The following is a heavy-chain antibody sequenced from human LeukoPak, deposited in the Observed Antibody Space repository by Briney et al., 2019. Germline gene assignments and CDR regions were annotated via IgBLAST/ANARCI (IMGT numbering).Heavy chain of an antibody. CDR1: GFTVSSNC. J-gene: IGHJ4*02. CDR2: IYSGGST. V-gene: IGHV3-53*01. CDR3: ARDRAVAGTYFDY. Sequence: PGGSLRLSCAASGFTVSSNCMSWVRQAPGKGLEWVSVIYSGGSTYYADSVKGRFTISRDNSKNTLYLQMNSLRAEDTAVYYCARDRAVAGTYFDYWGQGTLVTVSS. D-gene: IGHD6-19*01.